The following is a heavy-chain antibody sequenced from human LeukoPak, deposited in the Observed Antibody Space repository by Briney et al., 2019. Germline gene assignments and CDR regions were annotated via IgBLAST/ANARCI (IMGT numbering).Heavy chain of an antibody. CDR3: AKYLFKQKTAYEMWYYYGMDV. D-gene: IGHD5-24*01. CDR2: ISASGSST. Sequence: AESLRLTWAASGGTISSYAMSWVRHPPGKLREWVSAISASGSSTYYADSVKGKFTISRDNSKNTLYLQMNSLRAEDTAVYYCAKYLFKQKTAYEMWYYYGMDVWGQGTTVTVSS. V-gene: IGHV3-23*01. J-gene: IGHJ6*02. CDR1: GGTISSYA.